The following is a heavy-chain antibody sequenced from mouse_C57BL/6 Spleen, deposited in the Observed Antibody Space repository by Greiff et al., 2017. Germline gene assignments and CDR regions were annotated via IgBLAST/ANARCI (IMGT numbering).Heavy chain of an antibody. CDR1: GYTFTDYE. D-gene: IGHD3-2*02. CDR2: IDPETGGT. J-gene: IGHJ2*01. V-gene: IGHV1-15*01. CDR3: TRSIRQLRLEGFFDY. Sequence: QVQLQQSGAELVRPGASVTLSCKASGYTFTDYEMHWVKQTPVHGLEWIGAIDPETGGTAYNQKFKGKAILTADQSSSTAYMELRSLTSEDSAVYYCTRSIRQLRLEGFFDYWGQGTTLTVSS.